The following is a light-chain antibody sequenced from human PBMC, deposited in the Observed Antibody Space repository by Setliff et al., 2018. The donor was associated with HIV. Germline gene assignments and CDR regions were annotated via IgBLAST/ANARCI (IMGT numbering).Light chain of an antibody. CDR1: SSDVGSYNL. J-gene: IGLJ2*01. V-gene: IGLV2-23*02. CDR3: CSYAGSVV. CDR2: EVS. Sequence: QSVLTQPASVSGSLGQSIIISCTGTSSDVGSYNLVSWYQQHPGKAPKLMIYEVSKRPSGVSNRFSASKSGNTASLTISGLQAEDEADYYCCSYAGSVVVGGGTKVTVL.